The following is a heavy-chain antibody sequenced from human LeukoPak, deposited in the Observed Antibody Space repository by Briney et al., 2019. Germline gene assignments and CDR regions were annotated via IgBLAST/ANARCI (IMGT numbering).Heavy chain of an antibody. V-gene: IGHV3-23*01. Sequence: GGSLRLSCAASGFTFDDYAMHWVRQAPGKGLEWVSTISGSGSSSYFSDSVKGRFTISRDNSKNTLDLQMNSLRAEDTAVYYCAKRAHFTMSTDYFDYWGQGALVTVSS. CDR2: ISGSGSSS. CDR1: GFTFDDYA. CDR3: AKRAHFTMSTDYFDY. D-gene: IGHD3-10*02. J-gene: IGHJ4*02.